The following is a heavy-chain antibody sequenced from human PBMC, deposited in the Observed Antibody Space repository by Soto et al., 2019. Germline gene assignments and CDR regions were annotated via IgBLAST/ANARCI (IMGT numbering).Heavy chain of an antibody. CDR3: ASLYSSDRGGGQQYYYYGMDV. Sequence: GGSLRLSCAASGFTFSSYSMNWVRQAPGKGLEWVSYISSSSSTIYYADSVKGRFTISRDNAKNSLYLQMNSLGDEDTAVYYCASLYSSDRGGGQQYYYYGMDVWGQGTTVTVSS. CDR1: GFTFSSYS. J-gene: IGHJ6*02. CDR2: ISSSSSTI. D-gene: IGHD6-25*01. V-gene: IGHV3-48*02.